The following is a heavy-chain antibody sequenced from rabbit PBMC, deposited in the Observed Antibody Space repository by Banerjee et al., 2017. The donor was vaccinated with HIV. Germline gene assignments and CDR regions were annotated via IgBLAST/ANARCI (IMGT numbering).Heavy chain of an antibody. CDR2: IYTGSGST. CDR3: ARDLAGVIGWNFNL. Sequence: QEQLVESGGGLVQPEGSLTLTCTASGFSFSSYSIGWVRQAPGKGLEWIACIYTGSGSTWYASWVNGRFSISRSTSLNTVTLQMTSLTAADTATYFCARDLAGVIGWNFNLGGPGPLVTVS. V-gene: IGHV1S47*01. D-gene: IGHD4-1*01. J-gene: IGHJ4*01. CDR1: GFSFSSYS.